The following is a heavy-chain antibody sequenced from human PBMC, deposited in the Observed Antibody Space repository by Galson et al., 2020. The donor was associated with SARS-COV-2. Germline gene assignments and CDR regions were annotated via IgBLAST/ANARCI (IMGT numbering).Heavy chain of an antibody. J-gene: IGHJ4*02. D-gene: IGHD3-22*01. Sequence: SCAASGFTFSSYAMSWVRQAPGKGLEWVSAISGRGGSTHHADTVKGRFTISSHKSKNTLSLQMNSLGAEDTAVYYCAKGRITMIVVVDFDCWGQGTVVTVSS. CDR3: AKGRITMIVVVDFDC. V-gene: IGHV3-23*01. CDR2: ISGRGGST. CDR1: GFTFSSYA.